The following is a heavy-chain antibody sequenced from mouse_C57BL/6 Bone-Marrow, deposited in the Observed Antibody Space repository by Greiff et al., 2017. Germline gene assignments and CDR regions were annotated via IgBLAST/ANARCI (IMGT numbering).Heavy chain of an antibody. CDR1: GFTFSDYY. Sequence: EVQLVESGGGLVQPGGSLKLSCAASGFTFSDYYMYWVRQTPETRLEWVAYISNGGGSTYYPDTVKGRFTISRDNAKNTLYLQMSRLKSEDTAMYYCARQTPFYYGYDCYAMDYWGQGTSVTVSS. CDR2: ISNGGGST. D-gene: IGHD2-2*01. CDR3: ARQTPFYYGYDCYAMDY. V-gene: IGHV5-12*01. J-gene: IGHJ4*01.